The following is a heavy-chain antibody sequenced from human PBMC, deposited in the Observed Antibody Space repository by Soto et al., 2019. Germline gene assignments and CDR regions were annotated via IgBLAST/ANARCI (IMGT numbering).Heavy chain of an antibody. V-gene: IGHV1-69*01. Sequence: QVQLVQSGAEVKKPGSSVKVSCKASGGTFSSYAISWVRQAPGQGLEWMGGIIPIFGTANYAQKFQGRVTITADEYTSTASMELSSLRSEDTGVYYCARRWMATLPYDAFDIWGKGRMETDYS. CDR1: GGTFSSYA. CDR3: ARRWMATLPYDAFDI. J-gene: IGHJ3*02. CDR2: IIPIFGTA. D-gene: IGHD5-12*01.